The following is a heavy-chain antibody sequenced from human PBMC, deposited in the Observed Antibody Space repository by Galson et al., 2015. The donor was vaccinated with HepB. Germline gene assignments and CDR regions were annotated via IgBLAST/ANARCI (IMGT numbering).Heavy chain of an antibody. V-gene: IGHV3-21*01. CDR3: AREDIYSYAPPDY. CDR1: GFTFSSYS. CDR2: ISSSSSYI. Sequence: SLRLSCAASGFTFSSYSMNWVRQAPGKGLEWVSSISSSSSYIYYADSVKGRFTISRDNAKNSLYLQMNSLRAEDTAVYYCAREDIYSYAPPDYWGQGTLVTVSS. J-gene: IGHJ4*02. D-gene: IGHD5-18*01.